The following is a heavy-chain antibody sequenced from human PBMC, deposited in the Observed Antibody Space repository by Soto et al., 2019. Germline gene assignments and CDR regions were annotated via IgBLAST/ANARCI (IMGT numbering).Heavy chain of an antibody. CDR3: ARDADTTGHYSHFDL. Sequence: QVQLVESGGGVVQPGGSLRLSCAASGFTFSYYGFHGFRQAPGKGLEWVAVMHTGGNEKYYVDSVKGRFTVSRDDSRNMVYLEMSGLRAEDTAEYFCARDADTTGHYSHFDLWGRGALVAVS. D-gene: IGHD3-9*01. J-gene: IGHJ4*02. V-gene: IGHV3-33*01. CDR2: MHTGGNEK. CDR1: GFTFSYYG.